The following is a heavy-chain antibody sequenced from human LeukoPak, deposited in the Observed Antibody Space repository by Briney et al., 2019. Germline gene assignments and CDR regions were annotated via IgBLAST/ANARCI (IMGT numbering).Heavy chain of an antibody. V-gene: IGHV4-34*01. D-gene: IGHD3-16*02. CDR1: GGSFSGYY. CDR2: INHSGST. CDR3: ARMITFGGVIAHGEY. J-gene: IGHJ4*01. Sequence: SETLSLTCAVYGGSFSGYYWSWIRQPPGKGLEWIGEINHSGSTNYNPSLKSRVTISVDTSKNQFYLKLSSVTAADTAVYYCARMITFGGVIAHGEYWGQGTLVTVSS.